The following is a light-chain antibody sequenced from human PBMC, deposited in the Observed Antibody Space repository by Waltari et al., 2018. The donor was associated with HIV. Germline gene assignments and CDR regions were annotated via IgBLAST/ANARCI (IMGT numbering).Light chain of an antibody. CDR1: ESVNSN. CDR2: GAS. V-gene: IGKV3D-15*01. CDR3: QQYYKWPLT. Sequence: EIVMIQSPGTLSVSPGERATLTCRASESVNSNLAWYQKKPGQSPRLLIFGASTRATGIAARFSGSASGTEFTLTISRLQSEDFAVYYCQQYYKWPLTFGQGTRLEIK. J-gene: IGKJ5*01.